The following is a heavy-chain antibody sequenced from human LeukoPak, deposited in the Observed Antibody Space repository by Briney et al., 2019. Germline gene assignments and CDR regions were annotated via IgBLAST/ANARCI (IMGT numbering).Heavy chain of an antibody. CDR3: AIQWGSGGYDY. CDR1: GYTFTSYW. D-gene: IGHD1-26*01. J-gene: IGHJ4*02. V-gene: IGHV5-51*01. CDR2: VYPGDSDT. Sequence: GESLKISCKGSGYTFTSYWIAWVRQMPGKGLEWMEIVYPGDSDTRYSPSFQGQVTISADKSISTAYLQWSSLKGSDTAMYYCAIQWGSGGYDYWGQGTLVTVS.